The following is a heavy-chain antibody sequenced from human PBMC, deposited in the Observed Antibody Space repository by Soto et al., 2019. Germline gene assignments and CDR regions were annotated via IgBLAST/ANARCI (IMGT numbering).Heavy chain of an antibody. Sequence: GASVKGSCKASGYTFTSYGVSWVRQAPGQGLEWMGWISAYNGNTNYAQKLQGRVTMTTDTSTSTAYMELRSLRSDDTAVYYCARDGYDFWSCYYSGRDHYYSTDVSGTGPTVSGS. CDR1: GYTFTSYG. D-gene: IGHD3-3*01. CDR2: ISAYNGNT. CDR3: ARDGYDFWSCYYSGRDHYYSTDV. J-gene: IGHJ6*03. V-gene: IGHV1-18*01.